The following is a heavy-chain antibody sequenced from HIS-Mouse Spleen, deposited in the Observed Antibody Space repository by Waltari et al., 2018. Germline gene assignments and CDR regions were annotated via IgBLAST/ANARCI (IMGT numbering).Heavy chain of an antibody. CDR3: AREIPYSSSWYDWYFDL. V-gene: IGHV4-39*07. D-gene: IGHD6-13*01. J-gene: IGHJ2*01. Sequence: QLQLQESGPGLVKPSETLSLTCTVSGGSISSSSYYWGWIRQPPGKGREWIGSIDYSGSTYYNPSLKSRVTISVDTSKNQFSLKLSAVTAADTAVYYCAREIPYSSSWYDWYFDLWGLGTLVTVSS. CDR2: IDYSGST. CDR1: GGSISSSSYY.